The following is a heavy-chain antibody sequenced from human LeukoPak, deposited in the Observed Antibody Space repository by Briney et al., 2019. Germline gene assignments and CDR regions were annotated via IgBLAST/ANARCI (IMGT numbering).Heavy chain of an antibody. V-gene: IGHV4-39*01. Sequence: PSETLSLTCTVSGDSISSSSYYWGWIRQPPGKGLEWIGSSYYSGSTYYNPSLKSRVTISVDTSKKRFSLKVNSVTAADTAVYYCARARGKNNSGYYVSGYFDYWGQGTLVIVSS. CDR1: GDSISSSSYY. CDR2: SYYSGST. D-gene: IGHD3-22*01. CDR3: ARARGKNNSGYYVSGYFDY. J-gene: IGHJ4*02.